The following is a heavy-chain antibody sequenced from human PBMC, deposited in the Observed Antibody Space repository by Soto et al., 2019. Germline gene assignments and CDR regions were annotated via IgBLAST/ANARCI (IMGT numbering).Heavy chain of an antibody. Sequence: PGESLKISCQVSGYRFTSYWIGWVRQMPGKGLEWMGIIYPGDSDTRYSPSFQGQVTISADKSISTAYLQWSSLKASDTAMYYCARPGDSSGYFPAVPGAFDIWGQGTMVTVSS. J-gene: IGHJ3*02. CDR1: GYRFTSYW. CDR3: ARPGDSSGYFPAVPGAFDI. V-gene: IGHV5-51*03. D-gene: IGHD3-22*01. CDR2: IYPGDSDT.